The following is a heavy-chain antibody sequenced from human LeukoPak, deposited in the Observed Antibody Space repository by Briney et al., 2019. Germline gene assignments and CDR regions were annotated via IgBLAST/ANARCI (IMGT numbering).Heavy chain of an antibody. J-gene: IGHJ4*02. CDR2: IYHSGST. D-gene: IGHD5-18*01. V-gene: IGHV4-39*07. CDR3: ARSGASAMVPFDY. CDR1: GGSISSGDYY. Sequence: NPSETLSLTCTVSGGSISSGDYYWSWIRQPPGKGLEWIGEIYHSGSTNYNPSLKSRVTISVDKSKNQFSLKLSSVTAADTAVYYCARSGASAMVPFDYWGQGTLVTVSS.